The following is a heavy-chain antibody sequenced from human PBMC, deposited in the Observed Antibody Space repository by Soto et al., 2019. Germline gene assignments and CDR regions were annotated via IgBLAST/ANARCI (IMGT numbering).Heavy chain of an antibody. D-gene: IGHD2-15*01. V-gene: IGHV1-2*02. CDR3: ARDWVVVVVAPRTGMDV. CDR1: GYTFTGYY. Sequence: GASVKVSCKASGYTFTGYYMHWVRQAPGQGLEWMGWINPNSGGTNYAQKFQGRVTMTRDTSTSTAYMELSRLRSDDTAVYYCARDWVVVVVAPRTGMDVWGQGTTVTVSS. CDR2: INPNSGGT. J-gene: IGHJ6*02.